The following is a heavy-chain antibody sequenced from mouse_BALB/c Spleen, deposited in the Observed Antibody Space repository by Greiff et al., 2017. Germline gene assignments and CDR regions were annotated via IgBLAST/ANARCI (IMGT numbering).Heavy chain of an antibody. V-gene: IGHV5-6-5*01. CDR3: ARGEGGYYFDY. Sequence: EVNLVESGGGLVKPGGSLKLSCAASGFTFSSYAMSWVRQTPEKRLEWVASISSGGSTYYPDSVKGRFTISRDNARNILYLQMSGLRSEDTAMYYCARGEGGYYFDYWGQGTTLTVSS. J-gene: IGHJ2*01. D-gene: IGHD1-1*02. CDR1: GFTFSSYA. CDR2: ISSGGST.